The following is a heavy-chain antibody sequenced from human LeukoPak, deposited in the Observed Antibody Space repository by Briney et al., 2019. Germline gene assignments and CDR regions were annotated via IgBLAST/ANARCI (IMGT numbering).Heavy chain of an antibody. CDR3: AREVGYSSSWYGRFDP. CDR1: GYTFTGHY. J-gene: IGHJ5*01. Sequence: ASVKVSCKASGYTFTGHYMYWVRQAPGQGLEWMGRINPNSGGTNYAQKFQGRVTMTRDTSISTAYMELTRLRYGDTAMYYCAREVGYSSSWYGRFDPWGQGTLVTVSS. CDR2: INPNSGGT. D-gene: IGHD6-13*01. V-gene: IGHV1-2*06.